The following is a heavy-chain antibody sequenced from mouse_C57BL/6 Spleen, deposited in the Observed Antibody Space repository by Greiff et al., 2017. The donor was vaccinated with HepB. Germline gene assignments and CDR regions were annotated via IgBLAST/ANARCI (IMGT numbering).Heavy chain of an antibody. D-gene: IGHD1-1*01. V-gene: IGHV1-81*01. Sequence: QVQLQQSGAELARPGASVKLSCKASGYTFTSYGISWVKQRTGQGLEWIGEIYPRSGNTYYNEKFKGKATLTADKSSSTAYMELRSLTSEDSAVYFCARRGYYGSSPYFDYWGQGTTLTVSS. CDR2: IYPRSGNT. CDR1: GYTFTSYG. J-gene: IGHJ2*01. CDR3: ARRGYYGSSPYFDY.